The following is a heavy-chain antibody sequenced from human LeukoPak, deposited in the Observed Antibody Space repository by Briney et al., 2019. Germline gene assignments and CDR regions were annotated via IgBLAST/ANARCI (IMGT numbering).Heavy chain of an antibody. V-gene: IGHV3-74*01. CDR1: GFTFSSYW. D-gene: IGHD6-19*01. CDR3: ARGAHSSGWYFLVWASDY. Sequence: PGGSLGLSCAASGFTFSSYWMHWVRQAPGKGLVWVSRIDSDGSSTSYADSVKGRFTISRDNAKNTLYLQVNSLRAEDTAVYYCARGAHSSGWYFLVWASDYWGQGTLVTVSS. J-gene: IGHJ4*02. CDR2: IDSDGSST.